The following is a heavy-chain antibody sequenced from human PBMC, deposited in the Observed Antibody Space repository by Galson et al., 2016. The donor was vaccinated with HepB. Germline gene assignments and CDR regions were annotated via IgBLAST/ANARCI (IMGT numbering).Heavy chain of an antibody. J-gene: IGHJ6*02. Sequence: SLRLSCAASGFSFSSFAMAWVRQAPGKGLEWVSVVSGSGRSTYYADSVKGRFTISRDNYKKTLYLQMNSLRAEDTGVYYCAKDEKFLERLLVNYFYYAMDVWGQGTTVTVSS. CDR2: VSGSGRST. CDR3: AKDEKFLERLLVNYFYYAMDV. D-gene: IGHD3-3*01. V-gene: IGHV3-23*01. CDR1: GFSFSSFA.